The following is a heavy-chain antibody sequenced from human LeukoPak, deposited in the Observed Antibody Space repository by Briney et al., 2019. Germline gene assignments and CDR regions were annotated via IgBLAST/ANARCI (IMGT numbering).Heavy chain of an antibody. D-gene: IGHD3-3*01. CDR1: GYTFTSYY. CDR3: ARDHSLTPIFGVVIKRYYFDY. CDR2: INPSGGST. V-gene: IGHV1-46*01. J-gene: IGHJ4*02. Sequence: PGASVKVSCKASGYTFTSYYMHWMRQAPGQGLEWMGIINPSGGSTSYAQKFQGRVTMTRDTSTSTVYMELSSLRSEDTAVYYCARDHSLTPIFGVVIKRYYFDYWGQGTLVTVSS.